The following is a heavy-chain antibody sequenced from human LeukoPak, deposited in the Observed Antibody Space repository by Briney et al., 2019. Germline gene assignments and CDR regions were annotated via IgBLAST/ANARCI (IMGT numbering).Heavy chain of an antibody. D-gene: IGHD6-19*01. J-gene: IGHJ4*02. CDR1: GDSISSYY. V-gene: IGHV4-59*12. CDR2: IYSSGST. Sequence: SETLSLTCTVSGDSISSYYWSWIRQPPGKGLEWIGYIYSSGSTYYNPSLKSRVTISVDTSKNQFSLKLSSVTAADTAVYYCARAVAGVFDYWGQGTLVTVSS. CDR3: ARAVAGVFDY.